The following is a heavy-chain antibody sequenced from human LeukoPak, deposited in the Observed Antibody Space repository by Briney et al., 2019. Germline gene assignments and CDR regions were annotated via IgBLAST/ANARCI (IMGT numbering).Heavy chain of an antibody. J-gene: IGHJ4*02. CDR3: TRGRTAMVTVFGY. CDR1: GFTFGDYT. CDR2: IRSKAYGGTT. Sequence: GGSLRLSCTASGFTFGDYTMSWFRQAPGKGLEWVGFIRSKAYGGTTEYAASVKGRFTISRDDSKSIAYLQMSSLKTEDTAVYYCTRGRTAMVTVFGYWGQGTLVTVSS. V-gene: IGHV3-49*03. D-gene: IGHD5-18*01.